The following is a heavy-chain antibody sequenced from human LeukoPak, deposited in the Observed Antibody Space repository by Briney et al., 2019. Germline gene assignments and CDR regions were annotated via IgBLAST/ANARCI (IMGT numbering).Heavy chain of an antibody. J-gene: IGHJ4*02. CDR1: EFTVSSNY. CDR2: IYAGGTT. CDR3: ARAPTITTIFDC. Sequence: GGSLRLSCAASEFTVSSNYMSWVRQAPGKGLEWVAIIYAGGTTHYAGSVKGRFTNSKDNSRNTLYLQMNILRAEDTAVYYCARAPTITTIFDCWGQGTLVTVSS. D-gene: IGHD4-11*01. V-gene: IGHV3-66*01.